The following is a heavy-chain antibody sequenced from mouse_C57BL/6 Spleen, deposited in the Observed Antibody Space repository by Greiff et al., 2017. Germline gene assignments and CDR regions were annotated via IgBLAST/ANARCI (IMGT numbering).Heavy chain of an antibody. D-gene: IGHD2-1*01. V-gene: IGHV1-82*01. CDR3: ASYGNFAY. J-gene: IGHJ3*01. Sequence: LQESGPELVKPGASVKISCKASGYAFSSSWMNWVKQRPGKGLEWIGRIYPGDGDTNYNGKFKGKATLTADKSSRTAYMQLSSLTSEDSAVYFCASYGNFAYWGQGTLVTVSA. CDR1: GYAFSSSW. CDR2: IYPGDGDT.